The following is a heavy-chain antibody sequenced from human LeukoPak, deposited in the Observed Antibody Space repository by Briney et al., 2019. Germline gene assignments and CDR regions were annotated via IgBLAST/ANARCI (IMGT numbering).Heavy chain of an antibody. V-gene: IGHV3-48*01. J-gene: IGHJ4*02. CDR3: ARGARGGSNYCFDY. CDR2: ISSSSSTI. D-gene: IGHD4-11*01. Sequence: PGGSLRLSCAASGFTFSSYSMNWVRQAPGKGLELISYISSSSSTIYYADSVKGRFTISRDNAKNSLYLQMNSLRAEDTAVYYCARGARGGSNYCFDYWGQGTLVTVSS. CDR1: GFTFSSYS.